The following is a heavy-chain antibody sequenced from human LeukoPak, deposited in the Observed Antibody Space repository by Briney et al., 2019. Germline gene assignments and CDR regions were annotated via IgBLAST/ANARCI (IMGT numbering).Heavy chain of an antibody. CDR3: ARGARYYDYVWGSYADAFDI. D-gene: IGHD3-16*01. CDR2: INPNSGGT. Sequence: ASVKVSCKASGYTFTDYYMHWVRQAPGQGLEWMGWINPNSGGTNYAQKFQGRVTMTRDASISTAYMELSRLRSDDTAVYYCARGARYYDYVWGSYADAFDIWGQGTMVTVSS. J-gene: IGHJ3*02. V-gene: IGHV1-2*02. CDR1: GYTFTDYY.